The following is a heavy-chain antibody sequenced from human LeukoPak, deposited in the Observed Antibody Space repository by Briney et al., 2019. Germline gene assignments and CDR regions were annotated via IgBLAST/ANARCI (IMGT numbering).Heavy chain of an antibody. D-gene: IGHD1-26*01. Sequence: GGSLRLSCAASGLTFSSYAMHWVRQAPGKGLEWVAVILYDGSNKYYAESVKGRFTISRDNSKNTLYLQMNSLRAEDTAVYHCARSYQDYYGMDAWGQGTTVTVSS. J-gene: IGHJ6*02. CDR2: ILYDGSNK. CDR3: ARSYQDYYGMDA. CDR1: GLTFSSYA. V-gene: IGHV3-30-3*01.